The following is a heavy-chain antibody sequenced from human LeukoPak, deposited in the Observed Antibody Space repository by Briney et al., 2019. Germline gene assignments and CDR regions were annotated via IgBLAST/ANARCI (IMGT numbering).Heavy chain of an antibody. CDR1: GYTFAIYG. Sequence: ASVKVSCKASGYTFAIYGISWVRQAPGKGLEGMEWINSHIVYTNYAQKFQGRVTITTDTSTNTAYMELRSLRSDDTAVYYCARAGSGRYYYYMDVWGKGTTVTVSS. CDR3: ARAGSGRYYYYMDV. J-gene: IGHJ6*03. CDR2: INSHIVYT. V-gene: IGHV1-18*04. D-gene: IGHD3-10*01.